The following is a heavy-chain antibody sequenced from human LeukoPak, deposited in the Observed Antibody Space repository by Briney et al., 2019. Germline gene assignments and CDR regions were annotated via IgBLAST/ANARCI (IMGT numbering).Heavy chain of an antibody. J-gene: IGHJ4*02. Sequence: GGSLRLSCAASGFTFSSYRMNWVRQAPGEGLEWVSSISSSGGYIYYVDSVKGRFTISRDNAKNSLYLQMNSLRAEDTAVYYCARDVGYWGQGTLVTVSS. D-gene: IGHD3-10*01. CDR3: ARDVGY. CDR1: GFTFSSYR. V-gene: IGHV3-21*01. CDR2: ISSSGGYI.